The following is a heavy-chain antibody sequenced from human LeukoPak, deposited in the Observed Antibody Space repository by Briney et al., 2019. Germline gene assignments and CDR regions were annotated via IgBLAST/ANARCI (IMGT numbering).Heavy chain of an antibody. Sequence: SETLSLTCAVYGGPFSGYYWSWIRQPPGKGLEWSGEINHSGNTNYNPSLKSRVTISVDTSKNQFSLKLSSVTAADTAVYYCARGRPRGYSYGFPFDYWGQGTLVTVSS. D-gene: IGHD5-18*01. CDR3: ARGRPRGYSYGFPFDY. CDR2: INHSGNT. CDR1: GGPFSGYY. J-gene: IGHJ4*02. V-gene: IGHV4-34*01.